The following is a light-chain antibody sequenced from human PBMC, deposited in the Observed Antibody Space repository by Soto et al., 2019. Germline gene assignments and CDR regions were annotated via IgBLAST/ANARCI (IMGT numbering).Light chain of an antibody. V-gene: IGKV3-11*01. CDR2: DAS. Sequence: EIVLTQSPATLSLSAGERATLSCRASQSVSSYLAWYQQTPGQAPRLLIYDASNRATGIPARFSGSGAGTDITITLSSLEPEDVAVYSCQHSSNFGQGTRLEIK. CDR1: QSVSSY. CDR3: QHSSN. J-gene: IGKJ5*01.